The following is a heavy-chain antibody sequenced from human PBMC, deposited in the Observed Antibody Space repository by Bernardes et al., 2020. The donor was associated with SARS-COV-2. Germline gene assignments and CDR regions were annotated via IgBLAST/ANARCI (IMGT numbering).Heavy chain of an antibody. D-gene: IGHD2-2*01. Sequence: SETLSLTCTVSGGSISSYYWSWIRQPPGKGLEWIGYIYYSGSTNYNPSLKSRVTISVDTSKNQFSLKLSSVTAADTAVYYCARSRRGRKDIVVVGAFDIWGQGTMVTVSS. CDR2: IYYSGST. CDR1: GGSISSYY. J-gene: IGHJ3*02. CDR3: ARSRRGRKDIVVVGAFDI. V-gene: IGHV4-59*08.